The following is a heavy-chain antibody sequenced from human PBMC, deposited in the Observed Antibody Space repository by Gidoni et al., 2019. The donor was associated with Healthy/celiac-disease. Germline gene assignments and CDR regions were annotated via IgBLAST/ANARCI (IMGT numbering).Heavy chain of an antibody. CDR2: INHSGST. J-gene: IGHJ5*02. CDR3: ARAPRVTWFDP. Sequence: QVQLQQWGAGLLKPSATLSLTCAVYGGSFSGYYWSWIRQPPGKGLEWIGEINHSGSTNYNPSLKSRVTISVDTSKNQFSLKLSSVTAADTAVYYCARAPRVTWFDPWGQGTLVTVSS. V-gene: IGHV4-34*01. CDR1: GGSFSGYY. D-gene: IGHD2-21*02.